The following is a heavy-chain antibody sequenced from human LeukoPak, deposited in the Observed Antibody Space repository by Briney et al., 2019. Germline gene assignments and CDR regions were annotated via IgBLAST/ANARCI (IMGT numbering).Heavy chain of an antibody. V-gene: IGHV1-2*02. CDR2: INPNSGGT. CDR1: GYTFTGYY. Sequence: GASVKVSCKASGYTFTGYYMHWVRQAPGQGLEWMGWINPNSGGTNYAQKFQGRVTMTRDTSISTAYMELSRLRSDDTAVYYWAGTSVYYYYYYMDVWGKGTTVTVSS. J-gene: IGHJ6*03. D-gene: IGHD6-6*01. CDR3: AGTSVYYYYYYMDV.